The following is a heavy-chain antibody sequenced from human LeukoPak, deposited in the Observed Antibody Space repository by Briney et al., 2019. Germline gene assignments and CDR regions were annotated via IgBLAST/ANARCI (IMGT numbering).Heavy chain of an antibody. CDR1: GGTFSSYA. Sequence: GASVKVSCKASGGTFSSYAISWVRQAPGQGLEWMGGIIPIFGTANYAQKFQGRVTITADKSTSTAYMELSSLRSEDTAVYYCARGGIAAGHYYYYYMDVWGKGTTVTVSS. CDR3: ARGGIAAGHYYYYYMDV. V-gene: IGHV1-69*06. D-gene: IGHD6-13*01. J-gene: IGHJ6*03. CDR2: IIPIFGTA.